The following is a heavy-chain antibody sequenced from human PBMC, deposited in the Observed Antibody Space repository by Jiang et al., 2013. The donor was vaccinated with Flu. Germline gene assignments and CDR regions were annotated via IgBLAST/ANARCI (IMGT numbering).Heavy chain of an antibody. J-gene: IGHJ4*02. CDR2: IHPGDSDI. CDR1: GYTFSGSW. D-gene: IGHD2-21*01. Sequence: GAEVKKPGESLKISCKASGYTFSGSWIGWVRLVPGKGLEWVGIIHPGDSDIKYNPSFEGQVTMSADWSTTTAFLQWGSLKASDSAIYYCARKSPYGPFDYWGQGTLATVSS. V-gene: IGHV5-51*03. CDR3: ARKSPYGPFDY.